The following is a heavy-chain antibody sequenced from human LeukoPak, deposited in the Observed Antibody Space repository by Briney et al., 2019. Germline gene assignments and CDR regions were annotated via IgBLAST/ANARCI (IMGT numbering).Heavy chain of an antibody. V-gene: IGHV1-2*02. D-gene: IGHD5-18*01. CDR3: AREHSYGYYSY. J-gene: IGHJ4*02. Sequence: ASLKVSCKASGYTFNGYHMHWVRQAPGQGIGWMGWINPNSGGTNYAQKFQGRVTMTRDTSISTAYMELSRLRSDDTAVYHCAREHSYGYYSYWGQGTLVTVSS. CDR1: GYTFNGYH. CDR2: INPNSGGT.